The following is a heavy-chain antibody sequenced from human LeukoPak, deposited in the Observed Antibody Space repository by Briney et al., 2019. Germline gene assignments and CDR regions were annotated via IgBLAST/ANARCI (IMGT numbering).Heavy chain of an antibody. CDR1: GGTFSSYA. CDR3: ARVGPYSSSWYPLFDY. CDR2: ILPIFGTA. V-gene: IGHV1-69*13. Sequence: ASVKVSCKASGGTFSSYAISWVRQAPGQGLEWMGGILPIFGTANYAQKFQGRVTITADESTSTAYMERSSLRSEDTAVYYCARVGPYSSSWYPLFDYWGQGTLVTVSS. J-gene: IGHJ4*02. D-gene: IGHD6-13*01.